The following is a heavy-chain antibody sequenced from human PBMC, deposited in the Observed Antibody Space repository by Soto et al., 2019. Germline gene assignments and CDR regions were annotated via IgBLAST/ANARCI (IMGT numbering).Heavy chain of an antibody. V-gene: IGHV4-34*01. J-gene: IGHJ6*02. CDR3: ARDRQFYHFWSGYENEGPDGLDV. CDR2: ITHSGGT. Sequence: SETLSLTCAVSGGSFSGYFWTWIRQAPGKGLEWIGEITHSGGTNYNSSLKSRVMISVDTSKKQFSLILSSVTAADTAVYYCARDRQFYHFWSGYENEGPDGLDVWGQGTMVTVSS. CDR1: GGSFSGYF. D-gene: IGHD3-3*02.